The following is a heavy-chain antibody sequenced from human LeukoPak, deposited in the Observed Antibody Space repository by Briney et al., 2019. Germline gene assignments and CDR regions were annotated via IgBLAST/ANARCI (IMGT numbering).Heavy chain of an antibody. Sequence: TGGSLRLSCAASGFTFSIYAMSWVRQAPGKGLEWVSAISATDVRTYYADSVKGRFTISRDNSKRTLYLQMNSLRAEDTALYYCAKDLSGRFYYWGQGSLVTVSS. CDR1: GFTFSIYA. CDR2: ISATDVRT. V-gene: IGHV3-23*01. CDR3: AKDLSGRFYY. J-gene: IGHJ4*02. D-gene: IGHD1-26*01.